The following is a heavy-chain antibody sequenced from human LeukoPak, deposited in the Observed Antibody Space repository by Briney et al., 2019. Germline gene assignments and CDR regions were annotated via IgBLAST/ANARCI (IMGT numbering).Heavy chain of an antibody. CDR1: EFTFSNYW. CDR3: ARSPISSYYFDY. J-gene: IGHJ4*02. D-gene: IGHD2-21*01. V-gene: IGHV3-74*01. CDR2: ILTDESTT. Sequence: GSLRLSCAAPEFTFSNYWMHWVRQAPGKGLVWVSRILTDESTTSYAESVKGRFTISRDNAKNTLFLQMNSLRAEDTAMYFCARSPISSYYFDYWGQGTLVTVSS.